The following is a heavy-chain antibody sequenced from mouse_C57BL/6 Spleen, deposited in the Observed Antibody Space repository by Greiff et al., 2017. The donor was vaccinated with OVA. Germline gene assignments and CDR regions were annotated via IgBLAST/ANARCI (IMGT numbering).Heavy chain of an antibody. J-gene: IGHJ1*03. CDR3: ARDSDYWYFGV. D-gene: IGHD6-1*01. V-gene: IGHV1-7*01. CDR1: GYTFTSYW. Sequence: VQLQQSGAELAKPGASVKLSCKASGYTFTSYWMHWVKQRPGQGLEWIGYINPSSGYTKYNQKFKVKATLTADKSSSTAYMQLSSLTYEDSAVYYCARDSDYWYFGVWGTGTTVTVST. CDR2: INPSSGYT.